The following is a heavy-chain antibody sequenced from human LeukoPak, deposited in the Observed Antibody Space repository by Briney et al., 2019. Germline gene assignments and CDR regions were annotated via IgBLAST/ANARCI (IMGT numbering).Heavy chain of an antibody. Sequence: GGSLRLSCAASGFTFSNHGMNWVRQAPGKGLEWVSGVSPSGDITYYADSVKGRFTISRDNSKNTLYLEVIGLTAEDTAVYYCAKDDAWLRFGEWSQGTLVTVSS. V-gene: IGHV3-23*01. J-gene: IGHJ4*02. D-gene: IGHD3-10*01. CDR2: VSPSGDIT. CDR3: AKDDAWLRFGE. CDR1: GFTFSNHG.